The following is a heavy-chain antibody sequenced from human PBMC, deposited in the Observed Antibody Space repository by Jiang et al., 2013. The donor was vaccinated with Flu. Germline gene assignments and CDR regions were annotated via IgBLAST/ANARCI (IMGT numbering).Heavy chain of an antibody. CDR2: ARNRANSYTT. CDR3: ARGYCSSTSCYGGAFDM. D-gene: IGHD2-2*01. Sequence: MDWVRQAPGKGLEWVGRARNRANSYTTEYAASVKDRFTISRDDSKNSLYLQMNSLKTEDTAMYYCARGYCSSTSCYGGAFDMWGQGTMVTVSS. V-gene: IGHV3-72*01. J-gene: IGHJ3*02.